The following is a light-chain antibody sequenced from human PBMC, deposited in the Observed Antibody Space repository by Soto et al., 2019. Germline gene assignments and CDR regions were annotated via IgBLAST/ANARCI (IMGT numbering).Light chain of an antibody. CDR3: QSYDSSLSGWV. V-gene: IGLV1-40*01. CDR1: SSNIGAGYD. Sequence: QSVLTQPPSVSGAAWQRVTISCTGSSSNIGAGYDVHWYQQLPGTAPKLLIYGNSNRPSGVPDRFSGSKSGTSASLAITGLQAEDEADYYCQSYDSSLSGWVFGGGTKLTVL. J-gene: IGLJ2*01. CDR2: GNS.